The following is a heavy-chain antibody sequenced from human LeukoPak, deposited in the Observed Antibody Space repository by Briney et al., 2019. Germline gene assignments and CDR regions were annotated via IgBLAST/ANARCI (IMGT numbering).Heavy chain of an antibody. CDR2: TYYSGST. CDR3: ARRTSSGYLYYFAY. Sequence: PSETLSLTCTVSGGSISSSSYYWGWIRQPPGKGLEWIGSTYYSGSTYYNPSLKSRVTISVDTSKNQFSLKLSSVTAADTAVYYCARRTSSGYLYYFAYWGQGTLVTVSS. CDR1: GGSISSSSYY. J-gene: IGHJ4*02. D-gene: IGHD6-19*01. V-gene: IGHV4-39*01.